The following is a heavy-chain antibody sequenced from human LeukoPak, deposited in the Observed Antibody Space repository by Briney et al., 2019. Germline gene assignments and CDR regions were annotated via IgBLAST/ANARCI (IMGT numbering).Heavy chain of an antibody. V-gene: IGHV3-15*01. CDR3: ATEADTAMALPKN. CDR1: GFTFNNAW. D-gene: IGHD5-18*01. J-gene: IGHJ4*02. CDR2: IKSKTDGGTA. Sequence: GGSLRLSCAASGFTFNNAWMSCVRLAPGKGLEWVGRIKSKTDGGTADYAAPVKGRFTISRDDSKNMVFLQMNSLKIADTALYFCATEADTAMALPKNWGQGTLVTVSS.